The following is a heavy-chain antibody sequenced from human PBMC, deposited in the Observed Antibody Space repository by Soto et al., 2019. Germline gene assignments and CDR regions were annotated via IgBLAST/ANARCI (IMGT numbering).Heavy chain of an antibody. V-gene: IGHV3-23*01. J-gene: IGHJ6*02. Sequence: GGSLRLSCAASGFTFSSYAMSWVRQAPGKGLEWVSAISGSGGSTYYADSVKGRFTISRDNSKNTLYLQMNSLRAEDTAVYYCAKSGRSWYEEAYYYYGMDVWGQGTTVTVSS. CDR1: GFTFSSYA. CDR2: ISGSGGST. CDR3: AKSGRSWYEEAYYYYGMDV. D-gene: IGHD6-13*01.